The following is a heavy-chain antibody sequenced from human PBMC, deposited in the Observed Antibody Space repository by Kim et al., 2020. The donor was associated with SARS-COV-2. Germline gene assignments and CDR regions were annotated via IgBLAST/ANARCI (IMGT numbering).Heavy chain of an antibody. V-gene: IGHV3-30*18. Sequence: GGSLRLSCAASGFTFSSYGMHWVRQAPGKGLEWVAVISYDGSNKYYADSVKGRFTISRDNSKNTLYLQMNSLRAEDTAVYYCAKARGWENEGPIDYWGQG. CDR3: AKARGWENEGPIDY. CDR2: ISYDGSNK. D-gene: IGHD6-19*01. CDR1: GFTFSSYG. J-gene: IGHJ4*02.